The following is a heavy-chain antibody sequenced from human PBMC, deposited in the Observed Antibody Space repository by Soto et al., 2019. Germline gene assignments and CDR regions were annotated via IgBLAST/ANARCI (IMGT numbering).Heavy chain of an antibody. CDR2: IVPLFRTT. CDR1: GGTFSSYA. CDR3: ARGGYSSTWSNLLDRSGLDV. D-gene: IGHD6-13*01. J-gene: IGHJ6*02. Sequence: QVQLVQSGAEAKKPGSSVKVSCKTSGGTFSSYAISWVRQAPGQGLEWMGGIVPLFRTTNYAQKFQGRVTINSDTSTYTVYMELSRLRSGDTAVYYCARGGYSSTWSNLLDRSGLDVWGQGTTVTVSS. V-gene: IGHV1-69*06.